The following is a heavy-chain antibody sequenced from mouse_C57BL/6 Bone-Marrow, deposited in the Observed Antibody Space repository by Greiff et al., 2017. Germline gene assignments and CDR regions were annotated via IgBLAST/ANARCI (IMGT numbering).Heavy chain of an antibody. CDR1: GYTFTTYP. J-gene: IGHJ2*01. V-gene: IGHV1-47*01. CDR3: ARGGNYGGYYFDY. Sequence: VQLQESGAELVKPGASVKMSCKASGYTFTTYPIEWMKQNHGKSLEWIGNFHPYNDDTKYNEKFKGKATLTVEKSSSTVYLELSRLTSDDSAVYYCARGGNYGGYYFDYWGQGTTRTVSA. CDR2: FHPYNDDT. D-gene: IGHD2-1*01.